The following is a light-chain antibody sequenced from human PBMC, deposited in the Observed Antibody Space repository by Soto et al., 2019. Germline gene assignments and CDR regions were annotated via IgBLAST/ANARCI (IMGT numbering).Light chain of an antibody. CDR2: LEDSGSY. V-gene: IGLV4-60*03. CDR1: SGHSSYI. CDR3: ETWDSNTRV. J-gene: IGLJ2*01. Sequence: QLVLTQSSSASASLGSSVRLTCTLSSGHSSYIIAWHQQQPGKAPRHLMKLEDSGSYNKGSGVPDRFSGSSSGADRYLTISDLQSEDEADYYCETWDSNTRVFGGGTQLTVL.